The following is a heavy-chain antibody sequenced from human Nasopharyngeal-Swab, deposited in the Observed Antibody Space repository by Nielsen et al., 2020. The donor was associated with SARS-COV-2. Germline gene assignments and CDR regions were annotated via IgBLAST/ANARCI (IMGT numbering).Heavy chain of an antibody. CDR2: ISSSSSTI. J-gene: IGHJ3*01. CDR3: ARDPSYDSSGFRV. V-gene: IGHV3-48*01. D-gene: IGHD3-22*01. Sequence: VRQAPGKGLEWVSYISSSSSTIYYADSVKGRFTISRDNAKITLYPQMNSLRAEDTAVYYCARDPSYDSSGFRVWGQGTMVTVSS.